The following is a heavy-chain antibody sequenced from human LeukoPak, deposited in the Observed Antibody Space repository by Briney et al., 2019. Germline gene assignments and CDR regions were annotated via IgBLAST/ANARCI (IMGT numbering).Heavy chain of an antibody. CDR2: INHSGST. J-gene: IGHJ4*02. D-gene: IGHD3-16*02. CDR3: ARADYDYVWGSYRRNRSFGY. V-gene: IGHV4-34*01. Sequence: TSETLSLTCAVYGGSFSGYYWSWIRQPPGKGLEWIGEINHSGSTNYNPSLKSRVTISVDTSKNQFSLKLSSVTAADTAVYYCARADYDYVWGSYRRNRSFGYWGQGTLVTVSS. CDR1: GGSFSGYY.